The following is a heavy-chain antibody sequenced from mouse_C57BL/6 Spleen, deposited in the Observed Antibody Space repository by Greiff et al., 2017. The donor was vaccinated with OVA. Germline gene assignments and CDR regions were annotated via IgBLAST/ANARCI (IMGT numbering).Heavy chain of an antibody. CDR2: IDPSDSYT. D-gene: IGHD1-3*01. CDR3: ARWGGKGDDMDY. J-gene: IGHJ4*01. V-gene: IGHV1-69*01. Sequence: QVQLQQPGAELVMPGASVKLSCKASGYTFTSYWMHWVKQRPGQGLEWIGEIDPSDSYTNYNQKFKGKSTLTVDTSSSTAYMQLSSLTSEDSAVYYCARWGGKGDDMDYWGQGTTVTVSS. CDR1: GYTFTSYW.